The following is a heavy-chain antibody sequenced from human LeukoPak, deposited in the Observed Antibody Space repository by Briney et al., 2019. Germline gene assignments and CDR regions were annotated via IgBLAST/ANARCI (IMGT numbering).Heavy chain of an antibody. V-gene: IGHV1-2*06. CDR1: GYTFTGYY. D-gene: IGHD3-22*01. Sequence: ASVEVSCKASGYTFTGYYMHWVRQAPGQGLEWMGRINPNSGGTNYAQKFQGRVTMTRDTSISTAYMELSRLRSGDTAVYYCARGARDYYDSSGYYTYWGQGTLVTVSS. J-gene: IGHJ4*02. CDR2: INPNSGGT. CDR3: ARGARDYYDSSGYYTY.